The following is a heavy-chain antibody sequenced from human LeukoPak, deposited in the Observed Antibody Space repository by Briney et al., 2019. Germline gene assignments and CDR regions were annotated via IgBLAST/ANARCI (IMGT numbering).Heavy chain of an antibody. Sequence: GASVKVSCKASGYTFTSYGISWVRQAPGQGLEWMGWISAYNGNTNYAQKLQGRVTMTTDTSTSTAYMELRSLRSDDTAVYYCAKETVPAATLGYFDYWGQGTLVTVSS. CDR3: AKETVPAATLGYFDY. V-gene: IGHV1-18*01. CDR2: ISAYNGNT. CDR1: GYTFTSYG. J-gene: IGHJ4*02. D-gene: IGHD2-2*01.